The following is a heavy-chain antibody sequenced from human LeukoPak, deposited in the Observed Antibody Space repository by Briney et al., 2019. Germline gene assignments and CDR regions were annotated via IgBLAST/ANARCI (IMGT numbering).Heavy chain of an antibody. D-gene: IGHD4-23*01. V-gene: IGHV1-2*02. CDR1: GYTFTGYY. CDR2: INPNSGGT. Sequence: ASVKVSCKASGYTFTGYYMHWVRQAPGQGLEWTGWINPNSGGTNYAQKFQGRVTMTRDTSISTAYMELSRLRSDDTAVCYCARDRYDYGGNSGGYYYYYMDVWGKGTTVTVSS. J-gene: IGHJ6*03. CDR3: ARDRYDYGGNSGGYYYYYMDV.